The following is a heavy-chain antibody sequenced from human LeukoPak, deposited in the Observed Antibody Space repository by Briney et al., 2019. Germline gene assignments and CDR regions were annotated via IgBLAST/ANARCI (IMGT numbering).Heavy chain of an antibody. CDR2: IIPIFGTA. Sequence: ASVKVSCKASGGTFSSYAISWVRQAPGQGLEWMGGIIPIFGTANYAQKFQGRVTITADESTSTAYMELSSLRSEDTAVYYCATQREYYYDSSGYPFGDFDYWGQGTLVTVSS. CDR1: GGTFSSYA. V-gene: IGHV1-69*13. J-gene: IGHJ4*02. D-gene: IGHD3-22*01. CDR3: ATQREYYYDSSGYPFGDFDY.